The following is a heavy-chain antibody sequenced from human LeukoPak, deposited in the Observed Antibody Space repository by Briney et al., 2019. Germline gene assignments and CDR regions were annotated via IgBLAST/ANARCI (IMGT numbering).Heavy chain of an antibody. V-gene: IGHV1-18*04. J-gene: IGHJ4*02. D-gene: IGHD1-26*01. CDR1: GYTFTAYY. CDR2: IYTYNNDT. Sequence: PAASVKVSCKASGYTFTAYYMHWVRQAPGQGLEWMGWIYTYNNDTKYAQKFQGRVTMTTDTSTNTAYMELRSLKSDDTAVYYCVRDQEVQEWELIRDKSFDYWGQGTLVTVSS. CDR3: VRDQEVQEWELIRDKSFDY.